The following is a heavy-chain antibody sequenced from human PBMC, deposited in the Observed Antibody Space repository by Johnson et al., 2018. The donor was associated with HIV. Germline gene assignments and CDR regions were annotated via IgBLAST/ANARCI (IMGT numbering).Heavy chain of an antibody. CDR3: AGGGGGSGWYGGAFDI. D-gene: IGHD6-19*01. Sequence: VQLVESGGGLVQPGGSLRLSCAASGFTFSSYWMSWVRQAPGKGLEWVATIKQDGSEKYYVDSVKGRFPISRDNAKNSLYLQMNSLRAEDTAVDYCAGGGGGSGWYGGAFDIWGQGTMVTVSS. CDR1: GFTFSSYW. J-gene: IGHJ3*02. V-gene: IGHV3-7*01. CDR2: IKQDGSEK.